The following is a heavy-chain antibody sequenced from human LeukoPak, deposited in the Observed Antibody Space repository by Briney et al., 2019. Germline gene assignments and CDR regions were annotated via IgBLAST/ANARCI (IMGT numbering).Heavy chain of an antibody. CDR3: ARVAAGSRENWFDT. V-gene: IGHV4-34*01. D-gene: IGHD1-1*01. Sequence: SETLSLTCAVYGGSFSGYYWSWIRQLPGKELEWIGEIYHSGSTNYNPSLKSRVTISVDTSNNQLSLKLTSVTAADTAVYYCARVAAGSRENWFDTWGQGSPVTVSS. J-gene: IGHJ5*02. CDR1: GGSFSGYY. CDR2: IYHSGST.